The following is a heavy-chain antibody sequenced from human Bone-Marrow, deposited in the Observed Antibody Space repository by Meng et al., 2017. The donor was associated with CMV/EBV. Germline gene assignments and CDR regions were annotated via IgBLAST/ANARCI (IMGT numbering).Heavy chain of an antibody. Sequence: GESLKISCEGSGYTFSNYWIDWVRQMPGKGLEWMGIIYPGDSDTRYSPSFQGQVTISADKSISTAYLQWSSLKASDTAMYYCARLESIAARQSAWAYDIWGQGTMVTFSS. CDR1: GYTFSNYW. CDR2: IYPGDSDT. CDR3: ARLESIAARQSAWAYDI. J-gene: IGHJ3*02. V-gene: IGHV5-51*01. D-gene: IGHD6-6*01.